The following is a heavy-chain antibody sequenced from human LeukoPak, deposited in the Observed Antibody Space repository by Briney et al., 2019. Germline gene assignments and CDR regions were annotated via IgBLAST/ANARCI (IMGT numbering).Heavy chain of an antibody. J-gene: IGHJ4*02. CDR2: IYSGGTT. CDR1: GFSVATNY. D-gene: IGHD3-9*01. V-gene: IGHV3-66*01. CDR3: VRDHYYDCSGYYDY. Sequence: GGSLRLSCAVSGFSVATNYMSWVRQAPGKGLEWVSVIYSGGTTNYADYVRARFTISRDSSANTLYLQMDNLRVEDTAVYYCVRDHYYDCSGYYDYWGQGTLVTVSS.